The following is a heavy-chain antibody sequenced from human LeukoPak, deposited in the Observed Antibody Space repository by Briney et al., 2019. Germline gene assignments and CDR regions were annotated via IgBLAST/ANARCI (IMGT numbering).Heavy chain of an antibody. Sequence: GGSLRLSCAASGFTFSSYAMSWVRQAQGKGLEWVSAITSSGSSTYYADSVKGRFTISRDNSKNTLHLQMNSLRAEDTAVYYCAKEKGFSSGWEHFDYWGQGTLVTVSS. D-gene: IGHD6-19*01. CDR1: GFTFSSYA. J-gene: IGHJ4*02. V-gene: IGHV3-23*01. CDR3: AKEKGFSSGWEHFDY. CDR2: ITSSGSST.